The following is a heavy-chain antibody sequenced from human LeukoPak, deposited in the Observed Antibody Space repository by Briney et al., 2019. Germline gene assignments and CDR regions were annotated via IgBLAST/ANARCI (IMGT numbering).Heavy chain of an antibody. Sequence: SVKVSCKASGYTFTGYYMHWVRQAPGQGLEWMGGIIPIFGTANYAQKFQGRVTITADESTSTAYMELSSLRSEDTAVYYCASRSPFDAFDIWGQGTMVTVSS. CDR3: ASRSPFDAFDI. J-gene: IGHJ3*02. D-gene: IGHD2-15*01. V-gene: IGHV1-69*13. CDR2: IIPIFGTA. CDR1: GYTFTGYY.